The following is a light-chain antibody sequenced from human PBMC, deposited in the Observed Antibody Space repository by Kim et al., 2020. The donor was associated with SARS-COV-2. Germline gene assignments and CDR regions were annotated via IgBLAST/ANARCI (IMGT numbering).Light chain of an antibody. CDR2: RNN. Sequence: SVTSPCSGSSSGSGSNYVYRFQQVPGTAPKLLIYRNNRRPSGLPGRFSVSKSGTSASLAISGLRSGDEADYYCATWDDSLNGPVFGGGTKLTVL. V-gene: IGLV1-47*01. J-gene: IGLJ3*02. CDR1: SSGSGSNY. CDR3: ATWDDSLNGPV.